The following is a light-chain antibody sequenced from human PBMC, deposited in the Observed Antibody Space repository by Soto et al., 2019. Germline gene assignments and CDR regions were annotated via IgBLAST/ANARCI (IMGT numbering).Light chain of an antibody. J-gene: IGKJ1*01. V-gene: IGKV1-5*03. CDR2: RAS. Sequence: DIQMTQSPSTLSVSVGDRVTITCRASQRVSDSLAWYQQKPGKAPRLLIYRASSLESGVPSRFSGRGSGTVFTLTISSLQPDDFATYYCQQHYNYPTFGQGTEVEAK. CDR3: QQHYNYPT. CDR1: QRVSDS.